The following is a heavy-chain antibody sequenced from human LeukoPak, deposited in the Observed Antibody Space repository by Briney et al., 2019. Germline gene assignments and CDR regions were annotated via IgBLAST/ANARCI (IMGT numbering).Heavy chain of an antibody. D-gene: IGHD3-22*01. CDR1: GFTFNNYA. CDR2: ISGSGDNT. J-gene: IGHJ4*02. V-gene: IGHV3-23*01. Sequence: EGSLRLSCAASGFTFNNYAMSWVRQAPGKGLEWVSGISGSGDNTYYADSVKGRFTISRDNSKNTLYVQVNSLGTEDTAAYYCAKGSYYDSSGSFYFDYWGQGTLVTVSS. CDR3: AKGSYYDSSGSFYFDY.